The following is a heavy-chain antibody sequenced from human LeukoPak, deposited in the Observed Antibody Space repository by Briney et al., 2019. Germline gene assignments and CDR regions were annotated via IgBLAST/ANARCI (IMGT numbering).Heavy chain of an antibody. CDR2: INHSGST. CDR3: ARKSNFPIYYYYGMDV. Sequence: KTSETLSLNCAVYGGSFSGYYWSWIRQPPGKGLEWIGEINHSGSTNYNPSLKSRVTISVDTSKNQFSLKLSSVTAADTAVYYCARKSNFPIYYYYGMDVWGQGTTVTVSS. CDR1: GGSFSGYY. J-gene: IGHJ6*02. V-gene: IGHV4-34*01. D-gene: IGHD2/OR15-2a*01.